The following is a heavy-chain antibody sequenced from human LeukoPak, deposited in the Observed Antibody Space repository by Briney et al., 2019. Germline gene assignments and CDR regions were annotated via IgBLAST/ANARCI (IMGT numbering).Heavy chain of an antibody. CDR1: GFTFSSYG. Sequence: GGSLRLSCAASGFTFSSYGMHWVRQAPGKGLEWVANIKEDGSEKYYVDSVKGRFTISRDNAKNSLYLQMNSLRAEDTAVYYCASGEDYDSSGYRYFDYWGQGTLVTVSS. J-gene: IGHJ4*02. V-gene: IGHV3-7*01. CDR3: ASGEDYDSSGYRYFDY. D-gene: IGHD3-22*01. CDR2: IKEDGSEK.